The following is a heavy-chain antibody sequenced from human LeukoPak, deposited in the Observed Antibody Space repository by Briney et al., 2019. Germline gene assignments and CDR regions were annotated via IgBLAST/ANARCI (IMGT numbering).Heavy chain of an antibody. CDR1: GFTFSSYG. Sequence: AGGYLRLYCAVSGFTFSSYGMHWDRQAPGKGLEWVSDIWYDGSNKYYADSVKGRFTISRDNSKNTLYLQMNSLRAEDTAVYFCARGGSGETAVAGLPFDYWGQGTLVTVSS. D-gene: IGHD6-19*01. CDR3: ARGGSGETAVAGLPFDY. J-gene: IGHJ4*02. CDR2: IWYDGSNK. V-gene: IGHV3-33*01.